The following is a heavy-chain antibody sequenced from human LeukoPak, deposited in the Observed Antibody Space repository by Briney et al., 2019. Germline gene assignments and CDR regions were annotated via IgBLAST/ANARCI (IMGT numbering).Heavy chain of an antibody. CDR1: GGTFRSYA. CDR2: IIPIFGTA. V-gene: IGHV1-69*06. J-gene: IGHJ4*02. Sequence: SVKVSCKASGGTFRSYAISWVRQAPGQGLEWMGGIIPIFGTANYAQKFQGRVTITADKSASTAYMELSSLRSEDTAVYYCARDPGKDYGDYYFDYWGQGTLVTVSS. D-gene: IGHD4-17*01. CDR3: ARDPGKDYGDYYFDY.